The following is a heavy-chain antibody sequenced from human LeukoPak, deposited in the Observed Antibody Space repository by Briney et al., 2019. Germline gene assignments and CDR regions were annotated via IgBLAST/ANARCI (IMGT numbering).Heavy chain of an antibody. Sequence: GASVKVSCKASGGTFSSYAISWVQQAPGQGLEWMGRIIPILGIANYAQKFQGRVTITADKSTSTAYMELSSLRSEDTAVYYCARDRGAGLDYWGQGTLVTVSS. CDR3: ARDRGAGLDY. J-gene: IGHJ4*02. CDR2: IIPILGIA. V-gene: IGHV1-69*04. CDR1: GGTFSSYA.